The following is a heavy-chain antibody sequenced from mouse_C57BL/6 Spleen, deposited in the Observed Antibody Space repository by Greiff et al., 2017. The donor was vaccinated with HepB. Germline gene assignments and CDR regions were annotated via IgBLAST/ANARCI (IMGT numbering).Heavy chain of an antibody. CDR3: ARRDDGDYGGYFDV. CDR1: GYTFTSYW. Sequence: QVQLQQPGAELVRPGSSVKLSCKASGYTFTSYWMHWVKQRPIQGLEWIGNIDPSDSETHYNQKFKDKATLTVDKSSSTAYMQLSSLTSEDSAVYYCARRDDGDYGGYFDVWGTGTTVTVSS. V-gene: IGHV1-52*01. J-gene: IGHJ1*03. CDR2: IDPSDSET. D-gene: IGHD2-3*01.